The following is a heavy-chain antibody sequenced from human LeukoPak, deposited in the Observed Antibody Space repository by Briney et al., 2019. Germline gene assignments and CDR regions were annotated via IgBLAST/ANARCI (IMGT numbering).Heavy chain of an antibody. CDR1: GGPISSYY. D-gene: IGHD3-3*01. CDR2: IYTSGST. J-gene: IGHJ6*02. V-gene: IGHV4-4*07. Sequence: SETLSLTCTVSGGPISSYYWSWIRQPAGKGLEWIGRIYTSGSTNYNPSLKSRVTMSVDTSKNQFSLKLSSVTAADTAVYYCARGYDFWSGYYTYGMDVWGQGTTVTVSS. CDR3: ARGYDFWSGYYTYGMDV.